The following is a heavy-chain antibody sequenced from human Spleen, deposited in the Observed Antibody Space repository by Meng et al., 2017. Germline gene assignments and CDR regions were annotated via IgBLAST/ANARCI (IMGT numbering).Heavy chain of an antibody. D-gene: IGHD2-21*02. CDR1: GYTFTDYY. J-gene: IGHJ5*02. V-gene: IGHV1-2*04. CDR3: ARSLVTTIPNFDP. CDR2: LNPNSGAT. Sequence: QVQLVQSGAEVKKPGSSVRVSCKTSGYTFTDYYIHWVRQAPGQGLEWMGWLNPNSGATNYAQKFQGWVTVTRGTSISTAYMELSSLKSDDTAVYYCARSLVTTIPNFDPWGQGTLVTVSS.